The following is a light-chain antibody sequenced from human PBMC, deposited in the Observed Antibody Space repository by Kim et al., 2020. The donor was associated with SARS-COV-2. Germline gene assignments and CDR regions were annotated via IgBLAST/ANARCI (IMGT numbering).Light chain of an antibody. CDR3: QQSYSTLLT. Sequence: DIQMTQSPSSLSASVGDRVTITCRASQSISSYLNWYQQKPGKAPKLLIYAASSLQSGVPSRFSGSGSGTYFTLTISSLQPEDFATYYCQQSYSTLLTFGGGTKVDIK. V-gene: IGKV1-39*01. CDR1: QSISSY. CDR2: AAS. J-gene: IGKJ4*01.